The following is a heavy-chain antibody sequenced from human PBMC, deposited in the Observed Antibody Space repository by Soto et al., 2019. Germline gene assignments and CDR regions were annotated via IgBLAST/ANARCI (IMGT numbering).Heavy chain of an antibody. J-gene: IGHJ4*02. Sequence: LRLSCSASGFNFNSYTMNWVRQAPGKGLEWVSSISRFSDRTYYADSVKGRFAIFRANAENSVYLQVNSLRAEDTAVYYCARVGAYLGEFDYFDYWGQGTPVTVSS. CDR3: ARVGAYLGEFDYFDY. CDR2: ISRFSDRT. V-gene: IGHV3-21*06. D-gene: IGHD3-10*01. CDR1: GFNFNSYT.